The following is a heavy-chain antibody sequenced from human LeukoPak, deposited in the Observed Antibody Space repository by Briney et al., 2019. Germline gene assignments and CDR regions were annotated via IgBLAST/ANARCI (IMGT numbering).Heavy chain of an antibody. CDR1: GYTFTSYG. CDR2: ISYYNGYK. D-gene: IGHD5-18*01. J-gene: IGHJ4*02. CDR3: ARVVVLTRGYSYGYYY. Sequence: GAVKDSCKASGYTFTSYGFSWVRQAPGQGLEWMGWISYYNGYKNYAQKLLGGVTMTRDTSTSTAYMELRSLRSDDTAVDYCARVVVLTRGYSYGYYYWGQGTLVTVSS. V-gene: IGHV1-18*01.